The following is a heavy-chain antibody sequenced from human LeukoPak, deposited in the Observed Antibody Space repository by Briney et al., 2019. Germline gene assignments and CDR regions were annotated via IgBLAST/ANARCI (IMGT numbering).Heavy chain of an antibody. Sequence: PSETLSLTCTVSGGSINSSDYYWGWIRQPPGKGLEWIGSIYHSGSTYYNPSLKSRVTISVDTSKNQFSLKLSSVTAADTAVYYCASSIVVVTVGWSDAFDIWGQGTMVTVSS. V-gene: IGHV4-39*07. CDR1: GGSINSSDYY. D-gene: IGHD2-21*02. CDR2: IYHSGST. CDR3: ASSIVVVTVGWSDAFDI. J-gene: IGHJ3*02.